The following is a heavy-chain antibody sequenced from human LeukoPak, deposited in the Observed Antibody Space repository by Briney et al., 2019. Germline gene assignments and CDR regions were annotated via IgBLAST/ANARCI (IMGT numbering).Heavy chain of an antibody. V-gene: IGHV1-46*01. CDR1: GYTFTSYY. Sequence: ASVKVSCKASGYTFTSYYMHWVRQAPGQGLEGMGIINPSGGSTSYAQKFQGRVTMTRDMSTSTVYMELSSLRSEDTAVYYCARARDIVLMVYGLDYWGQGTLVTVSS. CDR3: ARARDIVLMVYGLDY. CDR2: INPSGGST. D-gene: IGHD2-8*01. J-gene: IGHJ4*02.